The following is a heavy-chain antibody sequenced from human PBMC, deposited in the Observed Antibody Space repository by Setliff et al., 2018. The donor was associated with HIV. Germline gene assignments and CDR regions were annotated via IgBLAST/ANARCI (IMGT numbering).Heavy chain of an antibody. CDR3: ARVLLRTNPLYGVASNWFDP. D-gene: IGHD2-8*01. J-gene: IGHJ5*02. CDR1: GFTFSDFW. CDR2: ISPEGNKK. V-gene: IGHV3-7*03. Sequence: RLSCAASGFTFSDFWMYWVRQAPGKGLEWVANISPEGNKKYYVGSVKGRFTSSRDNAKSSLFLQMSGLRPEDTAVYYCARVLLRTNPLYGVASNWFDPWGQGTLVTV.